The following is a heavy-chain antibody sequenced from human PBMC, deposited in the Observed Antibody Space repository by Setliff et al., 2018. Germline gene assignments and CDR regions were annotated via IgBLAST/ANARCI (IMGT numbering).Heavy chain of an antibody. Sequence: ETLSLTCAVYGGSFSDYYWSWVRQAPGKGLEWVANIKQDGSEKNYVDSVKGRFTISRDNARNTLYLQMNRLRAEDTALYYCAKDRSRDYDDSSGYDHWGQGTLVTVSS. J-gene: IGHJ4*02. CDR2: IKQDGSEK. V-gene: IGHV3-7*03. CDR3: AKDRSRDYDDSSGYDH. D-gene: IGHD3-22*01. CDR1: GGSFSDYY.